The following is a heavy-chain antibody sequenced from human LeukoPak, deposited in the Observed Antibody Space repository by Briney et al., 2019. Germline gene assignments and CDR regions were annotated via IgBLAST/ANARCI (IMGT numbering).Heavy chain of an antibody. CDR1: GFTFSSYS. Sequence: GGSLRHSCAASGFTFSSYSMNWVRQAPGKGLEWVSSISSSSSYIYYADSVKGRFTISRDNAKNSLYLQMNSLRAEDTAVYYCARDPHCTNGVCYSVYWGQGTLVTVSS. D-gene: IGHD2-8*01. J-gene: IGHJ4*02. V-gene: IGHV3-21*01. CDR2: ISSSSSYI. CDR3: ARDPHCTNGVCYSVY.